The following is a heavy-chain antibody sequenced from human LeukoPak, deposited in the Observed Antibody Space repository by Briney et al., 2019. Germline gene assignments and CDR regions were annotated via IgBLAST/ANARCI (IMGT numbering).Heavy chain of an antibody. CDR1: GFTFTSSW. Sequence: GGSLRLPCAASGFTFTSSWMTWVRQAPGKGLEWVAHIKEDGTEEYYIDSVKGRFSISRDNAKNTLYLQMSSVRAEDTAVYYCARWNDGWEFEYWGQGTLVTVSS. J-gene: IGHJ4*02. V-gene: IGHV3-7*05. CDR2: IKEDGTEE. D-gene: IGHD1-1*01. CDR3: ARWNDGWEFEY.